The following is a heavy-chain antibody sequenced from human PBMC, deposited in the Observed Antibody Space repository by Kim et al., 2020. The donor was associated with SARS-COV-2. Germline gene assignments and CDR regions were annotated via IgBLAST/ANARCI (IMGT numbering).Heavy chain of an antibody. CDR2: IYYSGST. CDR1: GGSISSGGYY. Sequence: SETLSLTCTVSGGSISSGGYYWSWIRQHPGKGLEWIGYIYYSGSTYYNPSLKSRVTISVDTSKNQFSLKLSSVTAADTAVYYCASTDDQLGNSLNFDYWGQGTLVTVSS. CDR3: ASTDDQLGNSLNFDY. V-gene: IGHV4-31*03. J-gene: IGHJ4*02. D-gene: IGHD7-27*01.